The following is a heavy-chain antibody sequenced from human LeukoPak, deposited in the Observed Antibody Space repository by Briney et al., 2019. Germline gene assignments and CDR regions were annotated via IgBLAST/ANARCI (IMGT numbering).Heavy chain of an antibody. Sequence: PGGSLRLSCAASGFTFSSYGMHWVRQAPGKGLEWVAVISNDGSNKYYADSVKGRFTISRDNSKNTLYLQKNSLRTEDTAVYYCAKGPRWNTYALFDGWGQGTLVTVSS. CDR1: GFTFSSYG. V-gene: IGHV3-30*18. CDR2: ISNDGSNK. CDR3: AKGPRWNTYALFDG. J-gene: IGHJ4*02. D-gene: IGHD1/OR15-1a*01.